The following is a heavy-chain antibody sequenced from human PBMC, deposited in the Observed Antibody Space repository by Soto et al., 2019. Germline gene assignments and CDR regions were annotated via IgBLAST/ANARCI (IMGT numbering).Heavy chain of an antibody. D-gene: IGHD3-3*01. Sequence: EVQLVESGGGLVQPGRSLRLSCAASGFTFDDYAMHWVRQAPGKGLEWVSGISWNSGSIGYADSVKGRFTVSRDNAKKSLYLQMNSLRAEDTALYYCAKGGVGSTYYYFWSGYFSFDYWGQGTLVTVSS. CDR1: GFTFDDYA. CDR2: ISWNSGSI. CDR3: AKGGVGSTYYYFWSGYFSFDY. J-gene: IGHJ4*02. V-gene: IGHV3-9*01.